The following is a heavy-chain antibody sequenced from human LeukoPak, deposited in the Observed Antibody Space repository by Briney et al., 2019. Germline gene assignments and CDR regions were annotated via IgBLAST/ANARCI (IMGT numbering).Heavy chain of an antibody. CDR1: GYTFTSYG. D-gene: IGHD5-24*01. V-gene: IGHV1-18*01. CDR3: ARPSRGMATIIDAFDI. CDR2: ISAYNGNT. J-gene: IGHJ3*02. Sequence: GASVTVSCRASGYTFTSYGISWVRQAPGQGLEWMGWISAYNGNTNYAQKLQGRVTMTTDTSTSTAYMELRSLRSDDTAVYYCARPSRGMATIIDAFDIWGQGTMVTVSS.